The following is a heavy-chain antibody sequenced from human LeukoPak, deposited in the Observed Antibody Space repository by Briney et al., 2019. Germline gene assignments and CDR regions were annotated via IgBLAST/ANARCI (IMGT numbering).Heavy chain of an antibody. V-gene: IGHV1-2*02. CDR3: ARAYYDSSGYNWFDP. J-gene: IGHJ5*02. Sequence: GASVKVSCKASGYTFTGYYMHWGRQAPGQGLEWMGWINPNSGGTNYAQKFQGRVTITRDTSISTAYMELSRLRSDDTAVYYCARAYYDSSGYNWFDPWGQGTLVTVSS. CDR2: INPNSGGT. CDR1: GYTFTGYY. D-gene: IGHD3-22*01.